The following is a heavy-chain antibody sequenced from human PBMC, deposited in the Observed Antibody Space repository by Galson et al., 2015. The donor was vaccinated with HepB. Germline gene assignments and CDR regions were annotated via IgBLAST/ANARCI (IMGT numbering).Heavy chain of an antibody. CDR3: ATNMVPRKGLDNSFDLDV. V-gene: IGHV1-18*01. J-gene: IGHJ6*02. Sequence: SVKVSCKASGYTFTSYGISWVRQAPGQGLEWMGWISAYNGNTNFAQKLQGRVTMTTDTSTNTAYMELRSLRSDDTAVYYCATNMVPRKGLDNSFDLDVWGPGTTVTVSS. CDR2: ISAYNGNT. D-gene: IGHD3-10*01. CDR1: GYTFTSYG.